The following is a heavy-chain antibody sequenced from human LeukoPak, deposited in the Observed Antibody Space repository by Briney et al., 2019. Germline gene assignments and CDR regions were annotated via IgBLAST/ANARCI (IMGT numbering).Heavy chain of an antibody. V-gene: IGHV4-30-4*01. CDR2: IYYSGST. CDR3: ARARYDFWSNYYYGMDV. Sequence: SETLSLTCTVSGGSLSSGDYYWRWIRQPPGKGLEWIGYIYYSGSTYYNPSLKSRVTISVDTSKNQFSLKLSSVTAADTAVYYCARARYDFWSNYYYGMDVWGQGTTVTVSS. J-gene: IGHJ6*02. D-gene: IGHD3-3*01. CDR1: GGSLSSGDYY.